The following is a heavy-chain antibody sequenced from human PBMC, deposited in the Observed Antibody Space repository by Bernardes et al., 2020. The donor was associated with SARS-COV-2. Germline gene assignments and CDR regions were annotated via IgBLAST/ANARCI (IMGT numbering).Heavy chain of an antibody. Sequence: GGSLRLSCAASGFTYDDHAMHWVRQAPGKGLEWVSGISWNSGSIGYEDSVKGRFTISRDNAKNSLYLQMNSLRAEDTALYYCVKDISGYYDRSGYALGFDYWGQGTLVTVSS. J-gene: IGHJ4*02. D-gene: IGHD3-22*01. CDR1: GFTYDDHA. CDR3: VKDISGYYDRSGYALGFDY. V-gene: IGHV3-9*01. CDR2: ISWNSGSI.